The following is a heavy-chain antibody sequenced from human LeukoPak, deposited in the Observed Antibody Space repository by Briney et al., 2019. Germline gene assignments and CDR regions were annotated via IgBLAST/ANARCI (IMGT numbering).Heavy chain of an antibody. Sequence: SATLSLTRTVSGGSISSYYWSWIRQPPGKGLEWIGYIYYSGSTNYNPSLKSRVTISVDTSKNQFSLKLSSVTAADTAVYYCARGAARRSEYFQHWGQGTLVTVSS. D-gene: IGHD6-6*01. CDR3: ARGAARRSEYFQH. CDR2: IYYSGST. J-gene: IGHJ1*01. CDR1: GGSISSYY. V-gene: IGHV4-59*01.